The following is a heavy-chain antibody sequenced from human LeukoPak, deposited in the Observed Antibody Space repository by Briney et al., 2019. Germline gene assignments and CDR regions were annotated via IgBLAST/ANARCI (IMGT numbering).Heavy chain of an antibody. D-gene: IGHD6-19*01. CDR2: IKQDGSEK. CDR3: ARELWLVPNE. V-gene: IGHV3-7*01. J-gene: IGHJ4*02. Sequence: PGGSLRLSCAASGFTFSSYSMNWVRQAPGKGLEWVANIKQDGSEKYYVDSVKGRFTISRDNAKNSLYLQMNSLRAEDTAVYYCARELWLVPNEWGQGTLVTVSS. CDR1: GFTFSSYS.